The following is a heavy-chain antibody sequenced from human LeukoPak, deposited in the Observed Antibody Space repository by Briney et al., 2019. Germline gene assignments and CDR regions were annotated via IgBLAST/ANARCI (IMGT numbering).Heavy chain of an antibody. V-gene: IGHV1-69*13. Sequence: ASVKVSCKTSGYTFRNNAITWVRQAPGQGLEWMGGIIPIFGTANYAQKFQGRVTITADESTSTAYMELSSLRSEDTAVYYCASPGLEVVTAKPTNFDYWGQGTLVTVSS. CDR2: IIPIFGTA. CDR3: ASPGLEVVTAKPTNFDY. D-gene: IGHD2-21*02. CDR1: GYTFRNNA. J-gene: IGHJ4*02.